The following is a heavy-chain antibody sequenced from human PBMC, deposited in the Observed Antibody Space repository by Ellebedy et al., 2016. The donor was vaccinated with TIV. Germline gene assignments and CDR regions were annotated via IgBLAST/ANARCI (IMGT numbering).Heavy chain of an antibody. J-gene: IGHJ6*02. V-gene: IGHV1-2*02. Sequence: ASVKVSCKASGYTFTANYIHWVRHAPGHDLEWMGWVNPDSGSTNFAQRFQGRVTMTRDTSVNTAYMELSRLESGDTATYYCARVRRGSSGMDVWGQGTTVTVS. CDR3: ARVRRGSSGMDV. D-gene: IGHD3-22*01. CDR2: VNPDSGST. CDR1: GYTFTANY.